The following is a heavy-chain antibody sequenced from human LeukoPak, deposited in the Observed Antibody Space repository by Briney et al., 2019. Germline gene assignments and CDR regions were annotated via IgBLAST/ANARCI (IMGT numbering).Heavy chain of an antibody. CDR2: ILSSGST. D-gene: IGHD1-26*01. J-gene: IGHJ4*02. V-gene: IGHV4-59*01. CDR1: SGSINNYY. CDR3: ARYVRNRGTFYLDY. Sequence: SETLSLTCTVSSGSINNYYWSWIRQTPGKGLEWIGYILSSGSTNYNPSLESRVSMSLDTSKTQFSLNLRSVTAADTAVYYCARYVRNRGTFYLDYWGQGTLVTVSS.